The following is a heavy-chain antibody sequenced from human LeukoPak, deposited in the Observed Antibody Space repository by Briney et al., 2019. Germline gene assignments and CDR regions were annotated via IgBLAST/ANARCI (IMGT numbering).Heavy chain of an antibody. CDR3: AKEERGWLPTSKFDY. Sequence: PGGSLRLSCAASGFSFSDYAMTWVRQAPGKGLEWVSTISARADTTYYADSARGRFTISRDNSKNTLYLQMNSLRAEDTAVYYCAKEERGWLPTSKFDYWGQGTLVTVSS. CDR2: ISARADTT. J-gene: IGHJ4*02. CDR1: GFSFSDYA. D-gene: IGHD5-12*01. V-gene: IGHV3-23*01.